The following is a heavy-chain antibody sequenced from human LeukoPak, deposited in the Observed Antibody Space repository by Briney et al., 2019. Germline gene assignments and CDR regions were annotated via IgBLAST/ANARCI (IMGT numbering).Heavy chain of an antibody. CDR2: IIPIFGTA. Sequence: ASVKVSCKASGGTFSSYAISWVRQAPGQGLEWMGGIIPIFGTANYAQKFQGRVTITTDESTSTAYMELSSLRSEDTAVYYCARDYYYYYYMDVWGKGATVTVSS. CDR1: GGTFSSYA. CDR3: ARDYYYYYYMDV. J-gene: IGHJ6*03. V-gene: IGHV1-69*05.